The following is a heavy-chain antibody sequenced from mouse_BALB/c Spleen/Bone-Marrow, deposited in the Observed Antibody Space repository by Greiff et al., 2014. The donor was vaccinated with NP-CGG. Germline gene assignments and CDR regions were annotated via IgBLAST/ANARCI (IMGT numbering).Heavy chain of an antibody. D-gene: IGHD2-4*01. J-gene: IGHJ4*01. CDR1: GFSLTGYG. CDR3: ARDSFLITRALDY. Sequence: QVQLQQPGPGLVAPSQSLSITCTVSGFSLTGYGVSRVRQSPGKGLEWLGMIWGDGSTDYNLALKSRLSISKDNSKSQVFLKMNSLQTDDTARYYCARDSFLITRALDYWGQGTSVTVSS. V-gene: IGHV2-6-7*01. CDR2: IWGDGST.